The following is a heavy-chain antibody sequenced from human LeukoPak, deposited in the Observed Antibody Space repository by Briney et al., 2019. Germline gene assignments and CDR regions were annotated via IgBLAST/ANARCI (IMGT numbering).Heavy chain of an antibody. J-gene: IGHJ4*02. V-gene: IGHV3-23*01. CDR1: GYSFTSYW. Sequence: GESLKISCKGSGYSFTSYWIGWVRQAPGKGLEWVSAISGSGGSTYYADSVKGRFTISRDNSKNTLYLQMNSLRAEDTAVYYCAKQISLDYWGQGTLVTVSS. CDR2: ISGSGGST. CDR3: AKQISLDY. D-gene: IGHD2/OR15-2a*01.